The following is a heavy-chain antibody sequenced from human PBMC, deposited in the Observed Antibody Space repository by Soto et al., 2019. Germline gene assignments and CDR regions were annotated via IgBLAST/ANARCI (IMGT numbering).Heavy chain of an antibody. V-gene: IGHV2-5*02. Sequence: QITLKESGPTLVKPTQTLTLTCTFSGFSLNTGGVGVDWIRQPPGKALEWLALIYWDNDIHYNPSLNSRLTITKDTSKNQVVLTMTNMDPVDTATYYCAHRPTTFSYDYWGQGTLVTVSS. CDR2: IYWDNDI. CDR3: AHRPTTFSYDY. CDR1: GFSLNTGGVG. J-gene: IGHJ4*02.